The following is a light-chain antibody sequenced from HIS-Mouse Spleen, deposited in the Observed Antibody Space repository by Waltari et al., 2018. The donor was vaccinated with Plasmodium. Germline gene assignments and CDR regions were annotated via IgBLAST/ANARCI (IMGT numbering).Light chain of an antibody. Sequence: EIVMTQSPATLSVSPGERATLSCRASQSVSSNLAWYQQKPGQAPRLLIYGAATRATGIPARFRGSGSGTEFTLTISSLQSEDFAVYYCQQYGSSPPVTFGPGTKVDIK. J-gene: IGKJ3*01. V-gene: IGKV3-15*01. CDR3: QQYGSSPPVT. CDR2: GAA. CDR1: QSVSSN.